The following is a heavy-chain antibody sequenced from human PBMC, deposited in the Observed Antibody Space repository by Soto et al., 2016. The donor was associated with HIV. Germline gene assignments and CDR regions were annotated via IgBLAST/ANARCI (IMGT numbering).Heavy chain of an antibody. CDR2: VYSYDRT. D-gene: IGHD1-26*01. V-gene: IGHV3-53*02. CDR3: ARRGTRWELPNCGLRMAMRS. CDR1: GIIVSSSH. J-gene: IGHJ3*01. Sequence: EVQLVETGGGFIQPGGSLRLSCAASGIIVSSSHMSWVRQVPGKGLQWVSIVYSYDRTDYADSVKGRCSISRDSSKNTLYLQMNSLRVEDTAVYYCARRGTRWELPNCGLRMAMRSWGQGTLVIVSS.